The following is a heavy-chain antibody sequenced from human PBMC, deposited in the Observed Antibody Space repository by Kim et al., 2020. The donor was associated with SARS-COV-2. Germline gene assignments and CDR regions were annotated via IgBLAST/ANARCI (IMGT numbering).Heavy chain of an antibody. CDR1: GFTFSSFA. J-gene: IGHJ4*02. CDR3: AKGRGRGSLVTSFDY. CDR2: ISGSGGST. V-gene: IGHV3-23*01. Sequence: GGSLRLSCAASGFTFSSFAMTWVRQAPGKGLEWVSIISGSGGSTYYADSVKGRFTISRDNSKNTLYLQMNSLRAEDTAVYYCAKGRGRGSLVTSFDYWGQGTLVTVSS. D-gene: IGHD6-13*01.